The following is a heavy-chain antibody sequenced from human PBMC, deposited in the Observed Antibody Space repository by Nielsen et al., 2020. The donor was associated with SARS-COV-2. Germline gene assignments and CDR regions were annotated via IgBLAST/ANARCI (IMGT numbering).Heavy chain of an antibody. V-gene: IGHV4-59*01. Sequence: GSLRLSCTVYGGSISSYYWSWIRQPPGKGLEWIGYIYYSGSTNYNPSLKSRVTISVDTSKNQFSLKLSSVTAADTAVYYCAKHGRDSSGYYSVYWGQGTLVTVSS. CDR2: IYYSGST. D-gene: IGHD3-22*01. CDR3: AKHGRDSSGYYSVY. CDR1: GGSISSYY. J-gene: IGHJ4*02.